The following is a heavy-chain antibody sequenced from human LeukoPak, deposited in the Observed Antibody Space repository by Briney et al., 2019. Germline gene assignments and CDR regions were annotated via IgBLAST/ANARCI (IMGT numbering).Heavy chain of an antibody. V-gene: IGHV3-11*01. CDR1: GFTFSDYY. CDR2: ISSSGSTI. D-gene: IGHD5-24*01. J-gene: IGHJ4*02. CDR3: ARDCRDGYNCGDY. Sequence: GGSLGLSCAASGFTFSDYYMTWIRQAPGKGLEWVSYISSSGSTIYYADSVKGRFTISRDNAKKSLYMQMNSLRAEDTAVYYCARDCRDGYNCGDYWGQGTLVTVSS.